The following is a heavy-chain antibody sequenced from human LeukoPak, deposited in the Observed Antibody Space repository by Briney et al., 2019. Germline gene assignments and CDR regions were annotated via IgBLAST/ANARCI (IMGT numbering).Heavy chain of an antibody. CDR1: GGSISSYY. Sequence: SETLSLTCTVSGGSISSYYWSWIRQPPGKGLEWIVYIYYSGSTNYNPSLKSRVTISVDTSKNQFSLKLSSVTAADTAVYYCATGHRWFAELLRRSSHCDYWGQGTLVTVSS. CDR2: IYYSGST. D-gene: IGHD3-10*01. CDR3: ATGHRWFAELLRRSSHCDY. V-gene: IGHV4-59*01. J-gene: IGHJ4*02.